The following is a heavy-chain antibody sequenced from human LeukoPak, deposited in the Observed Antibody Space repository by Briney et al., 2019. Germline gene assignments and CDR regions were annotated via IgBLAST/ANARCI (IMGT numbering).Heavy chain of an antibody. CDR1: GYIFSTYW. CDR3: ATPQVSGWNFDY. D-gene: IGHD6-19*01. J-gene: IGHJ4*02. Sequence: GESLKISCKGSGYIFSTYWIAWVRQMPGKGLEWMGSIYPGDSDTRYSPSFQGQVTISADKSTTTAYLQWSSLKASDTAMYYCATPQVSGWNFDYWGQGTLVTVSS. CDR2: IYPGDSDT. V-gene: IGHV5-51*01.